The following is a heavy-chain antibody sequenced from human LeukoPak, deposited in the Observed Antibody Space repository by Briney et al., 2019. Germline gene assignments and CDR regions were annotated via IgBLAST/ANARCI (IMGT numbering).Heavy chain of an antibody. CDR3: ARDEWDYYDSSGYPKMYCFDY. V-gene: IGHV1-18*01. D-gene: IGHD3-22*01. CDR1: GYTFTSYG. J-gene: IGHJ4*02. CDR2: ISAYNGNT. Sequence: ASVKVSCKASGYTFTSYGISWVRQAPGQGLEWMGWISAYNGNTNYAQKLQGRVTMTTDTSTSTAYMELRSLRSDDTAVYYCARDEWDYYDSSGYPKMYCFDYWGQGTLVTVSS.